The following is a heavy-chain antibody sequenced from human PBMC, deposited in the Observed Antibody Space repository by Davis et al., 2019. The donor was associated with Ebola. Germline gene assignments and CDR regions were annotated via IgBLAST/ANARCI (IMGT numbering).Heavy chain of an antibody. CDR3: ARHSLYYYGLGSYGIENWFDP. CDR1: GGSISSYY. V-gene: IGHV4-59*08. J-gene: IGHJ5*02. CDR2: IYYSGST. Sequence: SETLSLTCAVSGGSISSYYWSWIRQPPGKGLEWIGYIYYSGSTNYNPSLKSRVTISVDTSKNQFSLKLSSVTAADTAVYYCARHSLYYYGLGSYGIENWFDPWGQGTLVTVSS. D-gene: IGHD3-10*01.